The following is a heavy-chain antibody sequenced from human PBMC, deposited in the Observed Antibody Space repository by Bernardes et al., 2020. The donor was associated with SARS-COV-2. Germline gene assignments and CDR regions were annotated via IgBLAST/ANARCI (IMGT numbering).Heavy chain of an antibody. V-gene: IGHV3-74*03. D-gene: IGHD3-10*01. Sequence: GGSLRLSCAASGFTYNTDWMHWVRKATGKGLVWVSLITNDGTTTPYADSVKGRFTISRDNAKNTLYLQMNSLSAEDTAVYYCARDLRGSIDYWGQGTLVTVSS. CDR1: GFTYNTDW. CDR3: ARDLRGSIDY. J-gene: IGHJ4*02. CDR2: ITNDGTTT.